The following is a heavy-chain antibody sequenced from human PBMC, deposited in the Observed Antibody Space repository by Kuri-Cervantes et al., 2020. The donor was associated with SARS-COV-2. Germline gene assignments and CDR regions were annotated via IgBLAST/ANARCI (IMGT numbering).Heavy chain of an antibody. V-gene: IGHV4-30-4*08. CDR3: ARGGNWAPIDY. Sequence: SETLSLTCTVSGGSISSGDYYWSWIRQPPGKGLEWIGYIYYSGSTYYNPSLKSRVTISVDTSKNQFSLKLSSVTAADTAVYYRARGGNWAPIDYWGQGTLVTVSS. CDR1: GGSISSGDYY. J-gene: IGHJ4*02. CDR2: IYYSGST. D-gene: IGHD7-27*01.